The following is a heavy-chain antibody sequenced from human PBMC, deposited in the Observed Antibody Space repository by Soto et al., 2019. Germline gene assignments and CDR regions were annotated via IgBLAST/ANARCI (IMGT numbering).Heavy chain of an antibody. V-gene: IGHV3-48*02. CDR3: ARDRGSSGYGVDY. Sequence: EVQLVESGGGLVQPGGSLRLSCAASGFTFSSYSMNWVRQAPGKGLEWVSYISSSSSTIYYADSVKGRFTISRDNAKNALYLQMNRLRDEDRAVYYCARDRGSSGYGVDYWGQGTLVTVSS. CDR1: GFTFSSYS. J-gene: IGHJ4*02. CDR2: ISSSSSTI. D-gene: IGHD3-22*01.